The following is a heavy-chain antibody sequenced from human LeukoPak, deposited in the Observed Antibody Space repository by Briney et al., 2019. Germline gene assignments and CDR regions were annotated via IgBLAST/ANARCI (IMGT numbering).Heavy chain of an antibody. Sequence: GGSLRLSCAASGFTFSNYWMHWVRQAPGKGLVWVSRISYDGSSTDYADSVKGRFTISRDNAKNTLYLQMNSLRAEDTAVYYCARRSAAKDAFDFWGQGTMVTVSS. CDR1: GFTFSNYW. V-gene: IGHV3-74*01. D-gene: IGHD6-25*01. J-gene: IGHJ3*01. CDR3: ARRSAAKDAFDF. CDR2: ISYDGSST.